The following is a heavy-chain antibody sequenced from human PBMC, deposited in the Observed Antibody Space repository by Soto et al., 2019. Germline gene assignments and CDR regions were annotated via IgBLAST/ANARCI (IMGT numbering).Heavy chain of an antibody. CDR3: ASIIVVTRYNWFDP. CDR1: GGSFSGYY. J-gene: IGHJ5*02. V-gene: IGHV4-34*01. CDR2: INHSGST. Sequence: PSETLSLTCAVYGGSFSGYYWSWIRQPPGKGLEWIGEINHSGSTNYNPSLKSRVTISVDTSKNQFSLKLSSVTAADTAVYYCASIIVVTRYNWFDPWGQGTLVTVSS. D-gene: IGHD2-21*02.